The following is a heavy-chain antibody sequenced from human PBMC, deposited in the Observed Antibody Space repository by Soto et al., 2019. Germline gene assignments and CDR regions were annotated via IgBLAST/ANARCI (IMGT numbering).Heavy chain of an antibody. V-gene: IGHV3-33*01. D-gene: IGHD6-13*01. CDR2: IWYDGTNK. CDR3: ARDGRSSWYGVSWLDP. J-gene: IGHJ5*02. CDR1: GSTFSTYG. Sequence: QVQLVESGGGVVQPGTSLRLSCAASGSTFSTYGMHWVRQAPGKGLEWVAVIWYDGTNKDYGDSVKGRFTISRDNSRNTLSLQMNSLRAEDTAVYYCARDGRSSWYGVSWLDPWGQGTLVTVSS.